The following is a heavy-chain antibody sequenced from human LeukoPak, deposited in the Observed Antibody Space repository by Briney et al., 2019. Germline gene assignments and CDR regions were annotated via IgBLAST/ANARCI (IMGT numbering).Heavy chain of an antibody. D-gene: IGHD3-22*01. J-gene: IGHJ5*02. V-gene: IGHV4-61*01. Sequence: PSQTLSLTCTVSGGSVSSGSYYWSWIRQPPGKGLEWIGYIYYSGSTNYNPSLKSRVTISVDTSKNQFSLKLSSVTAADTAVYYCARGAQYYYDSSGYYSRIPVVDDWFDPWGQGTLVTVSS. CDR3: ARGAQYYYDSSGYYSRIPVVDDWFDP. CDR2: IYYSGST. CDR1: GGSVSSGSYY.